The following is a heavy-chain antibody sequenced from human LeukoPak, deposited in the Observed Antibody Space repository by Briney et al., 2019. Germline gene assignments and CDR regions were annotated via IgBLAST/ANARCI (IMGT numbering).Heavy chain of an antibody. CDR3: ASKDQSVHQWLGDLGY. J-gene: IGHJ4*02. Sequence: SETLSLTCTVSGGSISSSSYYWGWIRQPPGKGLEWIGSIYTSGSTNYNPSLKSRVTISVDTSKNQFSLKLSSVTAADTAVYYCASKDQSVHQWLGDLGYWGQGTLVTVSS. CDR2: IYTSGST. D-gene: IGHD6-19*01. CDR1: GGSISSSSYY. V-gene: IGHV4-39*07.